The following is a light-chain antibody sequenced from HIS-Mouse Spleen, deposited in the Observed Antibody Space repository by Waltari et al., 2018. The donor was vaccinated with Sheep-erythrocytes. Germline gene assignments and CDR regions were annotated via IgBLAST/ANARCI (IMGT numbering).Light chain of an antibody. V-gene: IGLV2-23*01. CDR3: CSYAGSSTWV. CDR2: EGS. J-gene: IGLJ3*02. Sequence: QSALTQPASASGSPGQSITLSCTGTSSDVGSYNLLPWYQQHPGKAPKLMIYEGSKRPSGVSNRFSGSKSGNTASLTISGLQAEDEADYYCCSYAGSSTWVFGGGTKLTVL. CDR1: SSDVGSYNL.